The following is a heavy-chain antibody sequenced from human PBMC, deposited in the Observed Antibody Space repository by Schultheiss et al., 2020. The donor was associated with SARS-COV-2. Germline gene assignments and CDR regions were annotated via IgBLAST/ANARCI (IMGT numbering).Heavy chain of an antibody. CDR2: IIPIFGTA. CDR1: GYTFTSYG. D-gene: IGHD1-26*01. CDR3: ARDQGGYKWELHPPRDGMDV. J-gene: IGHJ6*02. Sequence: SVKVSCKASGYTFTSYGISWVRQAPGQGLEWMGGIIPIFGTANYAQKFQGRVTITADESTSTAYMELSSLRSEDTAVYYCARDQGGYKWELHPPRDGMDVWGQGTTVTVSS. V-gene: IGHV1-69*13.